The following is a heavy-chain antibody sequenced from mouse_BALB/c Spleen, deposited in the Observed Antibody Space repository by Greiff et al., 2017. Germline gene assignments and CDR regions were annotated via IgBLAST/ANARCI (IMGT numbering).Heavy chain of an antibody. V-gene: IGHV3-8*02. CDR3: ARGYGSSLWYFDV. J-gene: IGHJ1*01. D-gene: IGHD1-1*01. CDR1: GDSITSGY. CDR2: ISYSGST. Sequence: EVQLVESGPSLVKPSQTLSLTCSVTGDSITSGYWNWIRKFPGNKLEYMGYISYSGSTYYNPSLKSRISITRDTSKNQYYLQLNSVTTEDTATYYCARGYGSSLWYFDVWGAGTTVTVS.